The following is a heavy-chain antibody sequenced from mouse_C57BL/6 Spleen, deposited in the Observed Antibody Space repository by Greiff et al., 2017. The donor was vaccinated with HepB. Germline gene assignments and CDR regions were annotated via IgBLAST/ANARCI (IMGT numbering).Heavy chain of an antibody. CDR2: INPYNGGT. Sequence: EVQLQQSGPELVKPGASVKMSCKASGYTFTDYYMNWVKQSHGKSLEWIGDINPYNGGTSYNQKFKGKATLTVDKSSSTAYMERNILTSEDSAVYYCAIDSSGYGFAYWGQTTLVTVSS. D-gene: IGHD3-2*02. J-gene: IGHJ3*01. V-gene: IGHV1-19*01. CDR3: AIDSSGYGFAY. CDR1: GYTFTDYY.